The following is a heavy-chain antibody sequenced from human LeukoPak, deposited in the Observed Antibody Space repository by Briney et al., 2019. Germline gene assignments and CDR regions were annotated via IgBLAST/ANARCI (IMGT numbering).Heavy chain of an antibody. J-gene: IGHJ4*02. CDR1: GFTFSSYS. CDR2: ISSSSSYI. V-gene: IGHV3-21*04. CDR3: ARGTVTAPDF. Sequence: GGSLRLSCAASGFTFSSYSMNCVRQAPGKGLEWVSSISSSSSYIYYADSVKGRFTISRDNSKNTLYLQMNSLRADDTAVYYCARGTVTAPDFWGQGTLVTVSS. D-gene: IGHD4-17*01.